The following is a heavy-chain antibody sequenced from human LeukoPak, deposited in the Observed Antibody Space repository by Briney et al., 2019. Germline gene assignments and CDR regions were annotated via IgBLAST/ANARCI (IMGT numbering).Heavy chain of an antibody. J-gene: IGHJ6*02. D-gene: IGHD7-27*01. CDR1: GFTFSGYG. CDR2: TSYDGINK. V-gene: IGHV3-30*03. Sequence: PGRSLRLSCAASGFTFSGYGVHWVRQAPGKGLEWVAGTSYDGINKYYADSVKGRFTISRDNSKNTLYLQMNSLRAEDTAVYYCAMGTYFYGVDVWGQGTTVTVSS. CDR3: AMGTYFYGVDV.